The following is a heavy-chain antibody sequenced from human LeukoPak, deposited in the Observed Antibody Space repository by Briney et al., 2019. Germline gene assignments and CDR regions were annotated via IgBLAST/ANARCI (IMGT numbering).Heavy chain of an antibody. V-gene: IGHV3-9*01. CDR3: AKDNRRHYTSGPNPDSLH. D-gene: IGHD6-19*01. CDR2: ISWNSGSI. Sequence: GRSLRLSCAGSGFIFNNYAMHWVRHPPGKGLEWVSGISWNSGSIDYADSVKGRFTISRDNAKNSLYLQMNSLRVEDTAFYYCAKDNRRHYTSGPNPDSLHWGQGALVTVSS. CDR1: GFIFNNYA. J-gene: IGHJ4*02.